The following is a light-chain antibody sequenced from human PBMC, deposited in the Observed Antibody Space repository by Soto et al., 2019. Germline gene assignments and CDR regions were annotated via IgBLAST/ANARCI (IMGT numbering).Light chain of an antibody. J-gene: IGKJ1*01. Sequence: DIQLTQSPSSLSASVGDRVTFTCRASQDISHFFAWYQQRPGEVPRLLIYGAFTLQSGVSSRFSGSGFGTDFTLTIASLQPEDVATYYCQKYNKDSPATFGPGAKVEIK. CDR3: QKYNKDSPAT. CDR2: GAF. CDR1: QDISHF. V-gene: IGKV1-27*01.